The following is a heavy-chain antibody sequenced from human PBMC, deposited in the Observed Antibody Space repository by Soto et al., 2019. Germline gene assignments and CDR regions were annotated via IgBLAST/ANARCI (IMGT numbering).Heavy chain of an antibody. D-gene: IGHD6-13*01. CDR1: GFTFSSYA. CDR3: ARWGSRSWSGGRYFDY. CDR2: ISGSGGST. Sequence: GGSLRLSCAASGFTFSSYAMSWVRQAPGKGLEWVSAISGSGGSTYYADSVKGRFTISRDNSKNTLYLQVNSLRAEDTAVYYCARWGSRSWSGGRYFDYWGQGTLVTVSS. J-gene: IGHJ4*02. V-gene: IGHV3-23*01.